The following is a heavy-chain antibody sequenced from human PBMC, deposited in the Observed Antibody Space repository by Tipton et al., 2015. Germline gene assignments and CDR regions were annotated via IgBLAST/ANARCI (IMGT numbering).Heavy chain of an antibody. D-gene: IGHD3-3*01. J-gene: IGHJ4*02. Sequence: LRLSCAASGFTFSSYVMNWVRQAPGKGLEWIGYIYYSGSTYYNPSLESRVTISVDTSKNQLSLKLSSVTAADTAVYYCAREKRISIFGVLIPHFDFWGQGALVSVSS. CDR3: AREKRISIFGVLIPHFDF. V-gene: IGHV4-31*02. CDR1: GFTFSSYV. CDR2: IYYSGST.